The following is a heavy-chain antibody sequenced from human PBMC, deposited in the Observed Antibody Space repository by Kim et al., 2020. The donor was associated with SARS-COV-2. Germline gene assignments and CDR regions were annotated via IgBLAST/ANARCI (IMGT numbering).Heavy chain of an antibody. V-gene: IGHV3-7*01. CDR3: ARIDCVTTSCYDRWRHGMDV. CDR1: GVTFSNYW. CDR2: IKQDGSDR. J-gene: IGHJ6*02. D-gene: IGHD2-2*01. Sequence: GGSLRLSCAASGVTFSNYWMSWVRQAPGKGLEWVANIKQDGSDRYYVDSVMGRFTISRDNAKNSLYLQMNSLRAEDTAVYYCARIDCVTTSCYDRWRHGMDVWGQGTTVTVSS.